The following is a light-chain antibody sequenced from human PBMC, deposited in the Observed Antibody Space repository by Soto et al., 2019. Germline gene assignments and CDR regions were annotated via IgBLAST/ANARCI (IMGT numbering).Light chain of an antibody. Sequence: SALTPPGSGSGCSSQSITISCTGTSSDVGANNYVSWYQQHPGKAPRLMIYDVSNRPSGVSNRFSGSKSGNTASLTISGLQAEDEADYYCSSYTSSRTVVFGGGTKVTV. V-gene: IGLV2-14*01. J-gene: IGLJ3*02. CDR1: SSDVGANNY. CDR2: DVS. CDR3: SSYTSSRTVV.